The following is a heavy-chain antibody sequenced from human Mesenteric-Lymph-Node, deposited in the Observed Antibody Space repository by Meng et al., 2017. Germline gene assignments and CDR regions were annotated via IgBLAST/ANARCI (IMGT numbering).Heavy chain of an antibody. Sequence: GQRRQSGPCLVRPSQPLPLPCPVSGGHMGSVNNYWSWIRQPPGRGLVWIGYIHHSGGAYYTPSLKSRVSISVDTSKNQFSLNLNSMPAADTAVYYCASFDHIPRRNYFDYWGQGTLVTVSS. CDR3: ASFDHIPRRNYFDY. J-gene: IGHJ4*02. CDR2: IHHSGGA. D-gene: IGHD2-21*01. CDR1: GGHMGSVNNY. V-gene: IGHV4-30-4*01.